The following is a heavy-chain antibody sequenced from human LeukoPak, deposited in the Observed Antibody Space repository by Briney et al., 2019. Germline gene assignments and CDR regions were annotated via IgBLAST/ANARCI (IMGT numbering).Heavy chain of an antibody. Sequence: GGSLRLSCAASGFTFSSYAMHWVRQAPGKGLEWVAVISYDGGNKYYADSVKGRFTISRDNSKNTLYLQMNSLRAEDTAVYYCARVAVAGLSLDAFDIWGQGTMVTVSS. CDR2: ISYDGGNK. D-gene: IGHD6-19*01. CDR1: GFTFSSYA. CDR3: ARVAVAGLSLDAFDI. V-gene: IGHV3-30-3*01. J-gene: IGHJ3*02.